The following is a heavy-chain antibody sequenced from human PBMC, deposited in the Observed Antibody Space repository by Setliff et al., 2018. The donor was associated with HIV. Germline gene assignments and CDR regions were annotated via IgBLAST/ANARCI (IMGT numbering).Heavy chain of an antibody. Sequence: ASVKVSCKASGGTFSSYAISWVRQAPGQGLEWMGWISAYNGNTNYAQKLQGRVTMTTDTFTSTVYMELSSLRSEDTAVYYCARDLDSAYDKTLDYWGQGTLVTVSS. CDR3: ARDLDSAYDKTLDY. V-gene: IGHV1-18*01. D-gene: IGHD5-12*01. J-gene: IGHJ4*02. CDR1: GGTFSSYA. CDR2: ISAYNGNT.